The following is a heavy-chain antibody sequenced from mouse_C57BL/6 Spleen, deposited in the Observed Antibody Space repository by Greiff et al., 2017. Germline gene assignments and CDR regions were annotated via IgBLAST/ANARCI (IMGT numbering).Heavy chain of an antibody. CDR3: ASRGGLTGPFDY. CDR2: ILPGSGST. Sequence: QVKLQQSGAELMKPGASVKLSCKATGYPFTGYWIAWVKQRPGHGLEWIGEILPGSGSTNYNEKFKGKATVTADTATNTAYTQLSSRTTEDSAIYYCASRGGLTGPFDYWGKGTTRTVSS. J-gene: IGHJ2*01. CDR1: GYPFTGYW. V-gene: IGHV1-9*01. D-gene: IGHD4-1*01.